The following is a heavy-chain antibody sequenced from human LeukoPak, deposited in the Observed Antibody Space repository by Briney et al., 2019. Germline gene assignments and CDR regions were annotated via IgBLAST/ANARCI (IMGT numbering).Heavy chain of an antibody. CDR2: ISGDGVST. V-gene: IGHV3-23*01. CDR1: GGSISSSSYY. J-gene: IGHJ4*02. D-gene: IGHD6-19*01. Sequence: PSETLSLTCTVSGGSISSSSYYWGWIRQPPGKGLEWVSGISGDGVSTYHADSVKGRFTISRDDSKNTLYLQMNSLRAEDTAVYFCARSTYSSGWRDYWGQGTLATVSS. CDR3: ARSTYSSGWRDY.